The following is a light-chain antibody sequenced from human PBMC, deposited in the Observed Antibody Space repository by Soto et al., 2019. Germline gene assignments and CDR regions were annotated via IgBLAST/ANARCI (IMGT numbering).Light chain of an antibody. Sequence: EIVLTQSPGTLSLSPGERATLSCRASQSVRSTSLAWYQQKPGQAPRLLIYGASTRATGIPARISGSGSGTEFTLTISSLQSEDLAVYYCQQYNNWPPITFGQGTRLEIK. J-gene: IGKJ5*01. CDR3: QQYNNWPPIT. V-gene: IGKV3-15*01. CDR1: QSVRST. CDR2: GAS.